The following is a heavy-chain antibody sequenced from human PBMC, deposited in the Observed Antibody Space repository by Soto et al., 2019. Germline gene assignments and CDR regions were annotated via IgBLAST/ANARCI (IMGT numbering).Heavy chain of an antibody. Sequence: ASVKVSFKASGYTFTSYGISWVLQAPGQGLEWMGWISAYNGNTKYAQKLQGRVTMTTDTSTSTAYMELRSLRSDDTAVYYCARDHGGGITFEWGQGTLVTVSS. D-gene: IGHD3-16*01. CDR1: GYTFTSYG. V-gene: IGHV1-18*01. CDR3: ARDHGGGITFE. J-gene: IGHJ4*02. CDR2: ISAYNGNT.